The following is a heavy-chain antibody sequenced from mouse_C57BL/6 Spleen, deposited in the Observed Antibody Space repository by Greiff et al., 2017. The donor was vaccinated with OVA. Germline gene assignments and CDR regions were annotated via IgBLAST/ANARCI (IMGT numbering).Heavy chain of an antibody. V-gene: IGHV1-81*01. CDR2: IYPRSGNT. Sequence: QVQLKESGAELARPGASVKLSCKASGYTFTSYGISWVKQRTGQGLEWIGEIYPRSGNTYYNEKFKGKATLTADKSSSTAYMELRSLTSEDSAVYFCARAEVGDGGDFDYWGQGTTLTVSS. CDR3: ARAEVGDGGDFDY. CDR1: GYTFTSYG. D-gene: IGHD1-1*02. J-gene: IGHJ2*01.